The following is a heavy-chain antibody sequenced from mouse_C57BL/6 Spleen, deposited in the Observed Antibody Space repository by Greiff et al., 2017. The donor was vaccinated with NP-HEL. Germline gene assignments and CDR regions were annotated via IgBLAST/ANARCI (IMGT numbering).Heavy chain of an antibody. CDR2: ISSGSSTI. J-gene: IGHJ4*01. D-gene: IGHD1-1*01. CDR1: GFTFSDYG. CDR3: ARRGNNYYGRDYAMDY. Sequence: EVQRVESGGGLVKPGGSLKLSCAASGFTFSDYGMHWVRQAPEKGLEWVAYISSGSSTIYYADTVKGRFTISRDNAKNTLFLQMTSLRSEDTAMYYCARRGNNYYGRDYAMDYWGQGTSVTVSS. V-gene: IGHV5-17*01.